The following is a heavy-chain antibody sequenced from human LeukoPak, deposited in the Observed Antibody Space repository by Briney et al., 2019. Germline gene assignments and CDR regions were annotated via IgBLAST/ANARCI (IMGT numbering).Heavy chain of an antibody. J-gene: IGHJ4*02. V-gene: IGHV7-4-1*02. Sequence: ASVKVSCKASGYTFTSYAMNWVRQAPGQGLEWMGWINTNTGNPTYAQGFTGRFVFSLDTSVSTAYLQISSLKAEDTAVYYCARTRHYYDSSGYYYYYFDYWGQGTLVTVSS. CDR3: ARTRHYYDSSGYYYYYFDY. CDR2: INTNTGNP. CDR1: GYTFTSYA. D-gene: IGHD3-22*01.